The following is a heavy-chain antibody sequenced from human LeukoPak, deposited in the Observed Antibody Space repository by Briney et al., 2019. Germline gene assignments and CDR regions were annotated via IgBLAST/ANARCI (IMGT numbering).Heavy chain of an antibody. CDR3: AKGYLVATITGVDY. CDR2: ISYDGTNT. V-gene: IGHV3-30*18. Sequence: PGRSLRLSCAASEFTFRNYAMHWVRQAPGKGLEWVAVISYDGTNTYYADSVKGRFTISRDNAKNTLYLQMNNLRAEDTAVYYCAKGYLVATITGVDYWGQGSLVTVSS. J-gene: IGHJ4*02. D-gene: IGHD5-12*01. CDR1: EFTFRNYA.